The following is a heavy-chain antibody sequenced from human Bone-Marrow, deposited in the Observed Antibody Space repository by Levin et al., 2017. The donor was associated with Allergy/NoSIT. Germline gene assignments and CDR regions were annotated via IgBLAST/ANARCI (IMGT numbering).Heavy chain of an antibody. V-gene: IGHV3-11*01. Sequence: GGSLRLSCAASGFTFSDYYMSWIRQAPGKGLEWVSYISSSGSTIYYADSVKGRFTISRDNAKNSLYLQMNSLRVEDTAVYYCQARSGSSSWYYFDYWGQGTLVTVSS. CDR3: QARSGSSSWYYFDY. CDR1: GFTFSDYY. J-gene: IGHJ4*02. D-gene: IGHD6-13*01. CDR2: ISSSGSTI.